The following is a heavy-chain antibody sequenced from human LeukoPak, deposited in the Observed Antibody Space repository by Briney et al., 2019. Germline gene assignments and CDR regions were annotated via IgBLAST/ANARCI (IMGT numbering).Heavy chain of an antibody. CDR3: AKDIVVVVAATFDY. CDR1: GFTFSSYA. D-gene: IGHD2-15*01. J-gene: IGHJ4*02. Sequence: PGGSLRLSCAASGFTFSSYAMSWVRQAPGKGLEWFSAISGSGGSTYYADSVKGRFTISRDNSKNTLYLQMNSLRAEDTAVYYCAKDIVVVVAATFDYWGQGTLVTVSS. CDR2: ISGSGGST. V-gene: IGHV3-23*01.